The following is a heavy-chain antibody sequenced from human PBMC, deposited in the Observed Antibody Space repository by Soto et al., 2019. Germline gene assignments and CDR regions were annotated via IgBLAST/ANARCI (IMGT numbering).Heavy chain of an antibody. CDR3: ARGVAARRTNYYYGMDV. CDR1: GYTFTSYD. Sequence: QVQLVQSGAEVKKPGASVKVSCKASGYTFTSYDINWVRQATGQGLEWMGWMNPNSGNTGYAQKFQGRVTMIRNTSISTAYMELSSLRSEDTAVYYCARGVAARRTNYYYGMDVWGQGTTVTVSS. CDR2: MNPNSGNT. J-gene: IGHJ6*02. V-gene: IGHV1-8*01. D-gene: IGHD6-6*01.